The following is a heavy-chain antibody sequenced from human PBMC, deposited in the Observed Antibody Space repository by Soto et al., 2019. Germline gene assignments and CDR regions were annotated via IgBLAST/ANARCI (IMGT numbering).Heavy chain of an antibody. V-gene: IGHV4-59*01. D-gene: IGHD5-18*01. CDR3: AKDNFGYSYDEGFDY. J-gene: IGHJ4*02. CDR1: GGSISSYY. CDR2: ISHSGST. Sequence: PSETLSLTCTVSGGSISSYYWSWIRQPPGKGLEWIGYISHSGSTDYHPSLASRLTISLDTSKSQFSLRLSSVTTADTAVYYCAKDNFGYSYDEGFDYWGQGT.